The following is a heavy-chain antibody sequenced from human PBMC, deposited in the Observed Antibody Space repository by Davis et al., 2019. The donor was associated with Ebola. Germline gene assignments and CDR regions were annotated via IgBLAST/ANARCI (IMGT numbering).Heavy chain of an antibody. CDR1: GFTFSNYG. V-gene: IGHV3-33*01. D-gene: IGHD5-24*01. CDR2: IWYDGSNK. CDR3: ARESPRDGYNFRYYFDY. Sequence: GESLKISCAASGFTFSNYGMHWVRQAPGKGLEWVAVIWYDGSNKYYADSVKGRFTISRDNSKNTLYLQMNSLRAEDTAVYYCARESPRDGYNFRYYFDYWGQGTLVTVSS. J-gene: IGHJ4*02.